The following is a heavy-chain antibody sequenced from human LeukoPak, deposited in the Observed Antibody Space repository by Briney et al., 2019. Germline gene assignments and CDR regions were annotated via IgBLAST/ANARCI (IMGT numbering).Heavy chain of an antibody. CDR1: GYTFTGYY. V-gene: IGHV1-2*02. CDR3: ARGDHYDILTGYQTPSHLSDY. D-gene: IGHD3-9*01. CDR2: INPNSGGT. J-gene: IGHJ4*02. Sequence: ASVKVSCKASGYTFTGYYVHWVRQAPGQGLKWMGWINPNSGGTNYAQKFQGRVTMTRDTSISTAYMELSRLRSDDTAVYYCARGDHYDILTGYQTPSHLSDYWGQGTLVTVSS.